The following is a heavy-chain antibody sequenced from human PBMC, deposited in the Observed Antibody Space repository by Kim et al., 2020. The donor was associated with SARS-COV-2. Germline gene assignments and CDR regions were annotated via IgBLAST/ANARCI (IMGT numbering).Heavy chain of an antibody. D-gene: IGHD1-26*01. CDR1: GFTFRSYW. CDR3: AREGSGSYYYFDY. J-gene: IGHJ4*02. CDR2: INSDGSST. Sequence: GGSLRLSCAASGFTFRSYWMHWVRQVPGKGLVWVSRINSDGSSTNYADSVKGRFAISRDNAKNTLYLQMNSLRAEDTAVYYGAREGSGSYYYFDYWGQGT. V-gene: IGHV3-74*01.